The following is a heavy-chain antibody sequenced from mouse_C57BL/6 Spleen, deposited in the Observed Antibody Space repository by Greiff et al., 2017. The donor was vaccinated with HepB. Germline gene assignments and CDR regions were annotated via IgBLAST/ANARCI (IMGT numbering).Heavy chain of an antibody. CDR1: GFTFSSYG. J-gene: IGHJ2*01. CDR3: ARHASLITTVVAGDY. CDR2: ISSGGSYT. Sequence: EVMLVESGGDLVKPGGSLKLSCAASGFTFSSYGMSWVRQTPDKRLEWVATISSGGSYTYYPDSVKGRFTISRDNAKNTLYLQMSSLKSEDTAMYYCARHASLITTVVAGDYWGQGTTLTVSS. D-gene: IGHD1-1*01. V-gene: IGHV5-6*02.